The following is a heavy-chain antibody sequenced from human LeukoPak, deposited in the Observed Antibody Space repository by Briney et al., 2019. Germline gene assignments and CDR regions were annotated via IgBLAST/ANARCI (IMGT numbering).Heavy chain of an antibody. V-gene: IGHV3-53*01. CDR3: AKEGFDS. CDR1: GFTVSSTY. J-gene: IGHJ4*02. CDR2: IYSGGKV. Sequence: GSLRLSCAASGFTVSSTYMSWVRQTPGKGLEWVSVIYSGGKVYYIDSVKGRFTISRDNSKNTLYLQMNSLRAEDTAVYYCAKEGFDSWGQGTLVTVSS.